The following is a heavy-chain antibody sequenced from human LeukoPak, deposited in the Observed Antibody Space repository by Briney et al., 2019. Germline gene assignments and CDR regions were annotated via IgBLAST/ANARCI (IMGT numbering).Heavy chain of an antibody. V-gene: IGHV3-23*01. CDR3: AKYVSARGPPYALDV. J-gene: IGHJ6*02. Sequence: GGSLRLSCAASEFTFSSYAMQWVRQAPGKGLEWVSGINVSGGSTWYADSVKGRFTISRDNSKNTLYLQMNSLRAEDTAVYYCAKYVSARGPPYALDVWGQGTTVTVSS. CDR2: INVSGGST. CDR1: EFTFSSYA. D-gene: IGHD2/OR15-2a*01.